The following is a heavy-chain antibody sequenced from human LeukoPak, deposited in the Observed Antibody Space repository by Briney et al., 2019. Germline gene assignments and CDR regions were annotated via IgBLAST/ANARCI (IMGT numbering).Heavy chain of an antibody. D-gene: IGHD6-19*01. CDR2: INPNSGGT. CDR1: GYTFTGYY. Sequence: ASVKVSCKASGYTFTGYYMHWVRQAPGQGLEWMGRINPNSGGTKYAQKFQGRVTMTRDTSISTAYMELSRLRSDDTAVYYCARLRRSSGWYYFDYWGQGTLVTVSS. CDR3: ARLRRSSGWYYFDY. J-gene: IGHJ4*02. V-gene: IGHV1-2*06.